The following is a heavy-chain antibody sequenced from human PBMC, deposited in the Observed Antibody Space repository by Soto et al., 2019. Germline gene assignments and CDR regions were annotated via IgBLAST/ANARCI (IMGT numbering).Heavy chain of an antibody. CDR2: ISAYNGNT. V-gene: IGHV1-18*01. Sequence: QVQLVQSGAEVKKPGASVKVSCKASGYTFTSYGISWVRQAPGQGLEWMGWISAYNGNTNYAQKLQGRVTMTTDTSXXNXYXVLRSLRSDDTAVYYCARFGTAAGTIFPASYYGMDVWGQGTTVTVSS. J-gene: IGHJ6*02. CDR1: GYTFTSYG. CDR3: ARFGTAAGTIFPASYYGMDV. D-gene: IGHD6-13*01.